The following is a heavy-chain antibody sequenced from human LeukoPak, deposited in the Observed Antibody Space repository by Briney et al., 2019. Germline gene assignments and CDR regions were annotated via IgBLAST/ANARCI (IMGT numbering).Heavy chain of an antibody. CDR2: IRGAATT. V-gene: IGHV3-43*01. J-gene: IGHJ4*02. CDR3: AKERDGHKDGLAH. Sequence: GGSLRLSCATSGFNFNAYTMHWVRQAPGKGLEWVSFIRGAATTSYADSVKGRFTVSSDNSKNSLYLQMNSLRPEDSGLYYCAKERDGHKDGLAHWGRGTLVTVSS. D-gene: IGHD5-24*01. CDR1: GFNFNAYT.